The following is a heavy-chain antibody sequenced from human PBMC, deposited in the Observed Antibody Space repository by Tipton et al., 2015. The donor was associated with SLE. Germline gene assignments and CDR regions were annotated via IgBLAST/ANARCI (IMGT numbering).Heavy chain of an antibody. CDR2: VYYSGRT. CDR1: GDSINNTAYY. Sequence: LRLSCTVSGDSINNTAYYWGWIRQPPGKGLEWIGNVYYSGRTYYNPSLKSRVTLSVDRSKNHFSLKLTSVTAADTAVYYCARRPYVSSGYFFDYWGQGMLVTVSS. J-gene: IGHJ4*02. CDR3: ARRPYVSSGYFFDY. D-gene: IGHD3-22*01. V-gene: IGHV4-39*07.